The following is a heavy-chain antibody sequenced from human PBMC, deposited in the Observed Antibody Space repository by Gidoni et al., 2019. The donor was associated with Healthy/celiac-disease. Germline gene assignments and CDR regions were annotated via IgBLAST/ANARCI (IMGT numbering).Heavy chain of an antibody. Sequence: QVQLVESGGGVVQPGRSLGLSCAASGCTFSSYARHWVRQAPGKGLEWVAVISYDGSNKYYADSVKGRFTISRDNSKNTLYLQMNSLRAEDTAVYYCARDTVGVVIANFDYWGQGTLVTVSS. CDR1: GCTFSSYA. J-gene: IGHJ4*02. CDR2: ISYDGSNK. CDR3: ARDTVGVVIANFDY. D-gene: IGHD3-3*01. V-gene: IGHV3-30-3*01.